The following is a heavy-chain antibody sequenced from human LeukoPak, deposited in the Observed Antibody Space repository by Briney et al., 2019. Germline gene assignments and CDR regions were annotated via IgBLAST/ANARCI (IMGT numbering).Heavy chain of an antibody. CDR1: GYPISGGYF. Sequence: SETLSLTCTVSGYPISGGYFWGWIRQPPGKGLEWIASIYHSGRTYYNPSLKSRLTISVDTSKNQISLKLSSMTAADTAVYYCARDRGSQPFIDYWGQGTLVTVSS. J-gene: IGHJ4*02. D-gene: IGHD1-26*01. CDR2: IYHSGRT. V-gene: IGHV4-38-2*02. CDR3: ARDRGSQPFIDY.